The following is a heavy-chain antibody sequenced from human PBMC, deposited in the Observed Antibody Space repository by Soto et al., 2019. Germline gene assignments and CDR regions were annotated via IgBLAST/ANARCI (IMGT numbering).Heavy chain of an antibody. D-gene: IGHD3-10*01. CDR1: VFTFSSYA. Sequence: GGSLILSCAASVFTFSSYAMHWVRHGPVKVLEWVAVISYDGSNKYYADSVKGRFTISRDNSKNTLYLQMNSLRAEDTAVYYCARVYGETLLWFGELLRHDAFDIWGQGTMVT. CDR2: ISYDGSNK. V-gene: IGHV3-30-3*01. J-gene: IGHJ3*02. CDR3: ARVYGETLLWFGELLRHDAFDI.